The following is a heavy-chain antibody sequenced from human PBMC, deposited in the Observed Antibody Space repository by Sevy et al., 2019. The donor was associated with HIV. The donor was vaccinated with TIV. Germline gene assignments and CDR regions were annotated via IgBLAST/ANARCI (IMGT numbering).Heavy chain of an antibody. CDR3: AKLRSAFGPLDD. CDR2: ISYDGSKK. CDR1: GFPFSSHG. D-gene: IGHD3-16*01. Sequence: GGSLRLSCAASGFPFSSHGMHWVRQAPGKGLEWVAFISYDGSKKYYTDSVKGRFTISRDNSKNTVYLQMNSLRAEDTAVYSCAKLRSAFGPLDDWGQGTLVTVSS. J-gene: IGHJ4*02. V-gene: IGHV3-30*18.